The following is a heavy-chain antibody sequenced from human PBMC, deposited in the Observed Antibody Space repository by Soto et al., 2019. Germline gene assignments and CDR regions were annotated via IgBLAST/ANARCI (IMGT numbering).Heavy chain of an antibody. V-gene: IGHV3-23*01. CDR3: AKVAATVTTLNWFDH. CDR2: ISGSAGST. D-gene: IGHD4-17*01. CDR1: GFTFSTYA. Sequence: GGSLRLSCAASGFTFSTYAMSWVRQAPGKGLEWVSGISGSAGSTYYADSVKGRFTISRDNSKNALYLQMNSLRVEDTAVYYCAKVAATVTTLNWFDHWGQGTLVTVSS. J-gene: IGHJ5*02.